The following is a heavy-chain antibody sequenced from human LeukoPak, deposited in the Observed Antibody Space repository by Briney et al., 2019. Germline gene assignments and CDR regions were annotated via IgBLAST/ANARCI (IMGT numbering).Heavy chain of an antibody. CDR3: ARGVYIAGAQYGY. CDR1: GGSISSNY. Sequence: SETLSLTCTVSGGSISSNYRSWIRQPPGKGLEWIGYIYYSGSTNYNHSLKSRLTISVDKSTNNLSLKLSSVTAADTGVYYCARGVYIAGAQYGYWGQGALVTVCS. CDR2: IYYSGST. V-gene: IGHV4-59*08. D-gene: IGHD6-13*01. J-gene: IGHJ4*02.